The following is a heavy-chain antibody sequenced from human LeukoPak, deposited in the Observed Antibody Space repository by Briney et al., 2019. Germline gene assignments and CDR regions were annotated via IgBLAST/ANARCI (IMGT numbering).Heavy chain of an antibody. D-gene: IGHD1-7*01. V-gene: IGHV1-46*01. Sequence: ASVKVSCKTSGYTFTDYNLHWVRQAPGQRLEWMGIIKPSGGDTSYAQTFQGRVFMTRDTSTSTVYMDLSRLRSDDTAVYYCVQFELDYWGQGTLVTVSS. CDR1: GYTFTDYN. CDR2: IKPSGGDT. J-gene: IGHJ4*02. CDR3: VQFELDY.